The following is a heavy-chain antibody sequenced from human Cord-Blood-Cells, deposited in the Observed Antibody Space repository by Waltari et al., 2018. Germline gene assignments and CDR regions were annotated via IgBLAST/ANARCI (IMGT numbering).Heavy chain of an antibody. V-gene: IGHV1-2*02. CDR3: ARDFYPLWTGTFTKSGAFDI. CDR1: GYTFTGYY. D-gene: IGHD1-1*01. CDR2: INPNSGGT. J-gene: IGHJ3*02. Sequence: GASVKVSCKASGYTFTGYYMHWVRQAPGQGLEWMGWINPNSGGTNYAQKFQGRVTMTRDTSISTAYMELSRLRSDDTAVYYCARDFYPLWTGTFTKSGAFDIWGQGTMVTVSS.